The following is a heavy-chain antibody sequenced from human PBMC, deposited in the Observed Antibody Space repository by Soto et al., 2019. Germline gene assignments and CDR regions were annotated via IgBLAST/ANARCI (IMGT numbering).Heavy chain of an antibody. J-gene: IGHJ6*02. Sequence: QVQLVQSGDEVRKPGSSVKVSCKASGYIFVNYGIAWVRQAPGQGLEWMGWISPYSGNTHYASKVQGRLTMTTDTSTRTAYKGLGGLATDETAGDYRAEVDNYVTPPPQDVWGQGTTGTVSS. CDR3: AEVDNYVTPPPQDV. V-gene: IGHV1-18*01. CDR2: ISPYSGNT. D-gene: IGHD3-16*01. CDR1: GYIFVNYG.